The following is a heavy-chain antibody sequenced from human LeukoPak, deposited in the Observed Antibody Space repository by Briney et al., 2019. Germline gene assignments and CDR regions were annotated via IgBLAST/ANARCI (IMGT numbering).Heavy chain of an antibody. CDR2: IWYDGSNK. CDR3: ARDRYYYDSSGYNYIDY. Sequence: GGSLRLSCAASGFTFSSYGMHWVRQAPGKGLEWVAVIWYDGSNKYYADSVKGRFTISRDNSKNTLYLQMNSLRAEDTAVYYFARDRYYYDSSGYNYIDYWGQGTLVTVSS. J-gene: IGHJ4*02. CDR1: GFTFSSYG. V-gene: IGHV3-33*01. D-gene: IGHD3-22*01.